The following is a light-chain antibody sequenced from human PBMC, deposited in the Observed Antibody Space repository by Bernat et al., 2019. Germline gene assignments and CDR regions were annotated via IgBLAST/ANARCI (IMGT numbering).Light chain of an antibody. Sequence: DIVMTQSPLSLPVTPGEPASISCRSSQSLLHSNGYNYLDWYLQKPGQSPQLLIYLGSNRASGVPDRFSGSGSGTDFTLKISRVEAEDVGVYYCMQALQTPITLRQGTRLEIK. CDR1: QSLLHSNGYNY. CDR3: MQALQTPIT. J-gene: IGKJ5*01. V-gene: IGKV2-28*01. CDR2: LGS.